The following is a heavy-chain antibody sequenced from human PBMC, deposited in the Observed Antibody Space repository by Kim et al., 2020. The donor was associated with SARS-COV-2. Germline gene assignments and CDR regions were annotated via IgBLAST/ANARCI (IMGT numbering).Heavy chain of an antibody. CDR3: GIAVREYYFDY. D-gene: IGHD6-19*01. CDR2: ISSSSSYT. Sequence: GGSLRLSCAASGFTFSDYYMSWIRQAPGKGLEWVSYISSSSSYTNYADSVKGRFTISRDNAKNSLYLQMNSLRAEDTAVYYCGIAVREYYFDYWGQGTLVTVSS. V-gene: IGHV3-11*03. CDR1: GFTFSDYY. J-gene: IGHJ4*02.